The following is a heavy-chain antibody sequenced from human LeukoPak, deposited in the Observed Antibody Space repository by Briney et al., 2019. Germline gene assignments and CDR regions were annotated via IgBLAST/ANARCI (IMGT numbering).Heavy chain of an antibody. V-gene: IGHV4-59*01. D-gene: IGHD3-9*01. Sequence: MTSETLSLTCTVSGGSISSYYWSWIRQPPGKGLEWIGHIYYSGSTNYNPSLKSRVTISVDTSKNQFSLKLSSVTAADTAVYYCARDCGLTGAFDIWGQGTMVTVSS. J-gene: IGHJ3*02. CDR1: GGSISSYY. CDR3: ARDCGLTGAFDI. CDR2: IYYSGST.